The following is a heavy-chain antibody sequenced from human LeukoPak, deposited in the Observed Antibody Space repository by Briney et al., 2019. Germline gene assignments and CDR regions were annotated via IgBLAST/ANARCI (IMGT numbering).Heavy chain of an antibody. J-gene: IGHJ6*03. V-gene: IGHV1-2*02. CDR2: INPNSGGT. CDR1: GYTFTGDY. D-gene: IGHD2-2*02. CDR3: ARHCSSSSCYNRYMDV. Sequence: ASVKVSSKASGYTFTGDYMHWVRQAPGQGLEWMGWINPNSGGTNYAQKFQGRVTMTRDTSISTAYMELSRLRSDDTAVYYSARHCSSSSCYNRYMDVWGKGTTVTVSS.